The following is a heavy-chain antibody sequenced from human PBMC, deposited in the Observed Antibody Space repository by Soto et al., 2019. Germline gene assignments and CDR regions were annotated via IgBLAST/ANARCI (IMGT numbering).Heavy chain of an antibody. J-gene: IGHJ6*02. CDR1: GFTFSSYW. CDR2: INSDGSST. Sequence: VGSLRLSCAASGFTFSSYWMHWVRQAPGKGLVWVSRINSDGSSTSYADSVKGRFTISRDNAKNTLYLQMNSLRAEDTAVYYCARATVVVVAANQEYYYYGMDVWGQGTTVTVSS. D-gene: IGHD2-15*01. CDR3: ARATVVVVAANQEYYYYGMDV. V-gene: IGHV3-74*01.